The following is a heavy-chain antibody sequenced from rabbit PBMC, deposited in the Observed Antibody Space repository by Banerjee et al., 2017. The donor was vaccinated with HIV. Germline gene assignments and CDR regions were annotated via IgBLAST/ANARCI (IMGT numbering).Heavy chain of an antibody. Sequence: QEQLVESGGGLVQPGGSLKLSCKASGFDFSSYGVSWVRQAPGKGLEWIGYIDPVFGSTYYASWVNGRFTISSDNAQNTVDLQMTSLTAADTATYFCARGDGYSMDLWGPGTLVTVS. CDR3: ARGDGYSMDL. CDR1: GFDFSSYG. CDR2: IDPVFGST. J-gene: IGHJ4*01. V-gene: IGHV1S47*01. D-gene: IGHD1-1*01.